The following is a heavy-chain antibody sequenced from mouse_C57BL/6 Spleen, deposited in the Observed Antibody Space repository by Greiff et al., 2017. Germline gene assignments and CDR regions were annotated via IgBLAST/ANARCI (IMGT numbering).Heavy chain of an antibody. CDR1: GYTFTDYN. V-gene: IGHV1-22*01. CDR3: ARTGTLYAMDY. D-gene: IGHD3-3*01. Sequence: EVQLQQSGPELVKPGASVKLSCKASGYTFTDYNMHWVKQSHGKSLEWIGYLNPNNGGTSYNQKFKGKATLTVNKSSCTAYMALRSLTSVDSAVYYCARTGTLYAMDYWGQGTSVTVSS. J-gene: IGHJ4*01. CDR2: LNPNNGGT.